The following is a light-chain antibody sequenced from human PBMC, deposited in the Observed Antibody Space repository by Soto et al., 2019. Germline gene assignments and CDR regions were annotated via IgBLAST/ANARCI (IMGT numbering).Light chain of an antibody. V-gene: IGKV1-5*01. Sequence: DIQMTQSPSTLSAFVGDRVTITCRANQSISSWLAWYQQKPGKAPNLLIYEASSLQSGFPSRFSGSGSGAEFTLTISSLQPDDFATYYCQQYNSSPLTFGGGTKVEIK. CDR3: QQYNSSPLT. J-gene: IGKJ4*01. CDR2: EAS. CDR1: QSISSW.